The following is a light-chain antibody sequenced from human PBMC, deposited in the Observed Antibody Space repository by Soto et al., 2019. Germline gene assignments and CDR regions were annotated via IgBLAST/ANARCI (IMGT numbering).Light chain of an antibody. CDR2: DAS. Sequence: EIVLTQSPATLSLSPGERATLFCRASQSVSSYLAWYQQKPGQAPRLLIYDASNRATGIPARFSGSGSGTDFTLTISSQEPEDFAVYYCQQRSNLPPITFGQGTRLEIK. CDR3: QQRSNLPPIT. J-gene: IGKJ5*01. CDR1: QSVSSY. V-gene: IGKV3-11*01.